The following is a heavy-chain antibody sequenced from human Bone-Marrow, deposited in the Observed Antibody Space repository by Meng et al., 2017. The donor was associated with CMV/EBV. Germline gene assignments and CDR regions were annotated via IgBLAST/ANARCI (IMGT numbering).Heavy chain of an antibody. J-gene: IGHJ5*02. V-gene: IGHV1-2*02. CDR2: INPNSGGT. Sequence: ASVKVSCKASGYTFTGYYMHWVRQAPGQGLEWMGWINPNSGGTNYAQKFQGRVTMTRDTSISTAYMELSRLRSDDTAVYYCARDLESSGWPRHPWGQGPLVTVSS. CDR1: GYTFTGYY. CDR3: ARDLESSGWPRHP. D-gene: IGHD6-19*01.